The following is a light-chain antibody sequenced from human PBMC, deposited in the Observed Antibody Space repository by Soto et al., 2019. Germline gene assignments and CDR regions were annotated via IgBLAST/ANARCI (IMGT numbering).Light chain of an antibody. J-gene: IGKJ1*01. CDR1: QSVPAYY. V-gene: IGKV3-20*01. CDR2: GAS. CDR3: LQYGTPWWT. Sequence: EIVLTQSPGTLSLSPGERVTLSCRASQSVPAYYLAWYQQKPGQAHRLLIYGASNRATGIPDRFSGSGSGTDFTLTVSRLEPEDFAVYYCLQYGTPWWTFGQGARVEIK.